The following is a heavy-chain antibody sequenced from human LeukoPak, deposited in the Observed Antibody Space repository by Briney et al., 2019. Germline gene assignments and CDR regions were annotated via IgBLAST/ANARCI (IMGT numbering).Heavy chain of an antibody. V-gene: IGHV3-66*04. Sequence: GGSLRLSCAASGFTVSSNYMNWVRQAPGKGLEWVSVIYSGGSAYYPDSVKGRFTISRDNSKNTLYLQMSSLRADDTAVYYCASQRRVDLGYAFNLWGQGTMVTVSS. CDR1: GFTVSSNY. CDR2: IYSGGSA. D-gene: IGHD3-9*01. J-gene: IGHJ3*01. CDR3: ASQRRVDLGYAFNL.